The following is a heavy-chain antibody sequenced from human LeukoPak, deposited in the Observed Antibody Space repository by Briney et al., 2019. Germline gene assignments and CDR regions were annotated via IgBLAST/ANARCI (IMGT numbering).Heavy chain of an antibody. CDR2: INPNSGGT. J-gene: IGHJ4*02. Sequence: GASVKVSCKASGYTFTGYYMHWVRQAPGQGLEWMGWINPNSGGTNYAQKFQGRVTMTRDTSISTAYMELSRLRSDDTAVYYCARAEVSGWLYYFDYWGQGTLVTVSS. CDR3: ARAEVSGWLYYFDY. V-gene: IGHV1-2*02. D-gene: IGHD6-19*01. CDR1: GYTFTGYY.